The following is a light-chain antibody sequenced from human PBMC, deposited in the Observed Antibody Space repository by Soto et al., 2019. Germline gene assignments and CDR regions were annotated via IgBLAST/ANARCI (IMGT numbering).Light chain of an antibody. CDR1: QSVSSNY. CDR2: GAS. V-gene: IGKV3-20*01. CDR3: QQYGNSPYA. Sequence: EIVLTQSPGTLSLSPGERATLSCRASQSVSSNYLAWYQQKSGQAPRLLIYGASSRATGIPDRFSGSGSGTEFTLTISELEPEDFAVYYCQQYGNSPYAFGQGTELEI. J-gene: IGKJ2*01.